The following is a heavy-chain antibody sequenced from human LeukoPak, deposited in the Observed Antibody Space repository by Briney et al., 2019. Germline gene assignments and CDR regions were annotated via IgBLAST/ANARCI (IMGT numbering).Heavy chain of an antibody. V-gene: IGHV3-30-3*01. CDR3: ARDREYCSGGSCDWYFDL. J-gene: IGHJ2*01. D-gene: IGHD2-15*01. Sequence: GGSLRLSCAASGFTFSSYAMHWVRQAPGKGLEWVAVISYDGSNKYYADSVKGRFTISRDNSKNTLYLQMNSLRAEDTAVYYCARDREYCSGGSCDWYFDLWGRGTLVTVSS. CDR1: GFTFSSYA. CDR2: ISYDGSNK.